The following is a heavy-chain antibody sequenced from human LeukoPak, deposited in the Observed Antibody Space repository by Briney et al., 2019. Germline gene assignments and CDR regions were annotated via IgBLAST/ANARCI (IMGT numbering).Heavy chain of an antibody. Sequence: GASVKVSCKTSGYTFTSYGISWVRQAPGQGLEWMGWINTYNGNTNCAQERQGRVTLTRGTSTSTAYMELRSLRSDDTAMYYCARGYFGSGSYGAFDIWGQGTMVTVSS. CDR3: ARGYFGSGSYGAFDI. CDR1: GYTFTSYG. V-gene: IGHV1-18*01. CDR2: INTYNGNT. J-gene: IGHJ3*02. D-gene: IGHD3-10*01.